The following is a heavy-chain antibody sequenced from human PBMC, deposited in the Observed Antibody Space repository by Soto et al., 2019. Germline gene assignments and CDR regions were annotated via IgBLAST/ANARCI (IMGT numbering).Heavy chain of an antibody. V-gene: IGHV4-34*01. CDR3: ATSWRTSSGWRDYYYYGMDV. J-gene: IGHJ6*02. Sequence: PSETLSLTCAVYGGSFSGYYWSWIRQPPGKGPEWIGEINHSGSTNYNPSLKSRVTISVDTSKNQFSLKLSSVTAADTAVYYCATSWRTSSGWRDYYYYGMDVWGQGTTVTVSS. D-gene: IGHD6-19*01. CDR1: GGSFSGYY. CDR2: INHSGST.